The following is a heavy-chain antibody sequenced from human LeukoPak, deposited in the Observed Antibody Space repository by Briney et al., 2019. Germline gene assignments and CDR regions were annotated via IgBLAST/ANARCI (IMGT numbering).Heavy chain of an antibody. D-gene: IGHD4-17*01. J-gene: IGHJ3*02. CDR2: IYTSGST. CDR3: ARDGWYGDYIYAFDI. Sequence: SETLSLTCTVSGGSTSSYYWSWIRQPAGKGLEWIGRIYTSGSTNYNPSLKSRVTMSVNTSKNQFSLKLSSVTAADTAVYYCARDGWYGDYIYAFDIWGQGTMVTVSS. CDR1: GGSTSSYY. V-gene: IGHV4-4*07.